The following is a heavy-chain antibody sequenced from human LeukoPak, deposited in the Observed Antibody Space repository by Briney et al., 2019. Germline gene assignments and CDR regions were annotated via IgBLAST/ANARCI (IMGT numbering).Heavy chain of an antibody. CDR3: ARELDRWFGTHYYYGMDV. CDR2: LYYSGNT. V-gene: IGHV4-61*01. D-gene: IGHD3-10*01. J-gene: IGHJ6*04. Sequence: SETLSLTCTVSGVSVSSGSYYWSWLRQPPGKGLEWIGYLYYSGNTNYNPSLKSRVTISVDTSKNQFSLKLSSVTAADTGVYYCARELDRWFGTHYYYGMDVWGKGTTVTVSS. CDR1: GVSVSSGSYY.